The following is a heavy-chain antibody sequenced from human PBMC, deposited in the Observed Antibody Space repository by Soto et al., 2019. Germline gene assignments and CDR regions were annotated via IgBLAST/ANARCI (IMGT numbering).Heavy chain of an antibody. CDR2: INYGGSP. CDR1: GGSISSSGYY. V-gene: IGHV4-39*07. J-gene: IGHJ5*02. CDR3: ARSVFP. Sequence: SETLSLTCTVSGGSISSSGYYWGWIRQPPGKGLEWIGSINYGGSPYYNPSLKSRVTISVDTSKNQFSLKLSSVTAADTAVYYCARSVFPWGQGTLVTVSS.